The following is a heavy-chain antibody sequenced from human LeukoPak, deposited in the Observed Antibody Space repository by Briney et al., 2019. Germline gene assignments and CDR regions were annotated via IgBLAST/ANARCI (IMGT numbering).Heavy chain of an antibody. J-gene: IGHJ4*02. D-gene: IGHD3-22*01. CDR2: IDPNSGGT. CDR3: ARVGEDDSSGYYLLFDY. V-gene: IGHV1-2*02. Sequence: ASVKVSCKASGYSFTGYYIHWVRLAPGQGLEWMGRIDPNSGGTNYAQKFQGRVTMTRDTSISTAYIALSRLRSDDTAVYYCARVGEDDSSGYYLLFDYWGQGTLVTVSS. CDR1: GYSFTGYY.